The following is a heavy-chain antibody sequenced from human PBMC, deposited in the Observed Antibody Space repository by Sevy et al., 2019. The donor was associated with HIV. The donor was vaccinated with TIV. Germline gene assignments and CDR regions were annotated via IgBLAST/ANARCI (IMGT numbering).Heavy chain of an antibody. D-gene: IGHD6-19*01. J-gene: IGHJ6*02. V-gene: IGHV1-2*04. CDR3: TRDRTYSSGWLGNYYYDMDV. CDR2: INPNTGGT. Sequence: ASVKVSCKASGYTFTGYYIHWVRQAPGQGLEWMGWINPNTGGTNFAQKFQGWVTMTRDTSITTAYMELSRLRSDDTAVYYCTRDRTYSSGWLGNYYYDMDVWGQGTTVTLSS. CDR1: GYTFTGYY.